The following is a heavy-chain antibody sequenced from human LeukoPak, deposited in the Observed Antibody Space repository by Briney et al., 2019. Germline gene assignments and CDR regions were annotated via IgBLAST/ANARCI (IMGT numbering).Heavy chain of an antibody. CDR3: ARDYVAAAGTFYY. Sequence: ASVKVSCKASGYTFTGYYMHWVRQAPGQGLEWMGWINPNSGGTNYAQKFQGRVTMTRDTSISTAYMELSRLRSDDTAVYYCARDYVAAAGTFYYWGQGTLVTASS. CDR1: GYTFTGYY. D-gene: IGHD6-13*01. J-gene: IGHJ4*02. CDR2: INPNSGGT. V-gene: IGHV1-2*02.